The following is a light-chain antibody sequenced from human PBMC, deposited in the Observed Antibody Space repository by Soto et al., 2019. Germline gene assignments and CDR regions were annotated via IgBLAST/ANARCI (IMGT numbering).Light chain of an antibody. CDR3: QQYGSSPPIT. V-gene: IGKV3-20*01. Sequence: IVLTQSPATLSLSPGKRATLSCRASQNISSYLIWYQQKPGQAPRLLIYGASSRATGIPYRFSGSGSGTDFTLTISRLEPEDFAVYYCQQYGSSPPITFGQGTRLEIK. CDR1: QNISSY. J-gene: IGKJ5*01. CDR2: GAS.